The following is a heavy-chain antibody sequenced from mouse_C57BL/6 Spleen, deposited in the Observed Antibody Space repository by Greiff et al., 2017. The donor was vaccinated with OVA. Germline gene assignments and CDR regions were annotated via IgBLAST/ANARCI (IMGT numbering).Heavy chain of an antibody. J-gene: IGHJ4*01. CDR2: IYPGSGST. CDR1: GFNIKDYY. Sequence: QVQLQQSGAELVRPGASVKLSCTASGFNIKDYYMHWVKQRPEQGLEWIGDIYPGSGSTNYNEKFKSKATLTVDTSPSTAYMQLSSLTSEDSAVYYCARHYYGSSFPYAMDYWGQGTSVTVSS. V-gene: IGHV1-55*01. CDR3: ARHYYGSSFPYAMDY. D-gene: IGHD1-1*01.